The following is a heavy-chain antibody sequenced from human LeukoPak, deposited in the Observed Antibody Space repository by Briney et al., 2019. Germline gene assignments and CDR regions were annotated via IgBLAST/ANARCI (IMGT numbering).Heavy chain of an antibody. D-gene: IGHD3-22*01. CDR2: INWNGGST. Sequence: GGSLRLSCAASGFTFDDYGMSWVRQAPGKGLEWVSGINWNGGSTGYADSVKGRFTISRDNAKNSLYLQMNSLRAEDTALYYCARRFPDYYDSSGIDYWGQGTPVTVSS. J-gene: IGHJ4*02. CDR3: ARRFPDYYDSSGIDY. CDR1: GFTFDDYG. V-gene: IGHV3-20*04.